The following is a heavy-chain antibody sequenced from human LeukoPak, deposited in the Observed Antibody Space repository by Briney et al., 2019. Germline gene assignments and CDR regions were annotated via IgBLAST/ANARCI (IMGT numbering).Heavy chain of an antibody. CDR1: GFTFSSYS. CDR3: ARDRAGTAMPMISYYYYYMDV. CDR2: ISRSSNYI. J-gene: IGHJ6*03. Sequence: PGGSLRLSCAASGFTFSSYSMNWVRQAPGKGLEWVSYISRSSNYIYYADSVKGRFTISRDHAKNSLSLQMNSLRAEDTAVYYCARDRAGTAMPMISYYYYYMDVWGKGTTVTVSS. V-gene: IGHV3-21*01. D-gene: IGHD5-18*01.